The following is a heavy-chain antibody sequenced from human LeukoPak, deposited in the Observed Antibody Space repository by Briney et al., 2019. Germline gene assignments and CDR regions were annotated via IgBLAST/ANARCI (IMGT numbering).Heavy chain of an antibody. V-gene: IGHV3-15*01. CDR2: IKSKTDGGTT. Sequence: GGSLRLSCAASGFTFSNAWMSWVRQAPGKGLEWVGRIKSKTDGGTTDYAAPVKGRFTTSRDDSKNTLYLQMNSLKTEDTVVYYCTTGTGTTYFDYWGQGTLVTVSS. D-gene: IGHD1-7*01. CDR3: TTGTGTTYFDY. CDR1: GFTFSNAW. J-gene: IGHJ4*02.